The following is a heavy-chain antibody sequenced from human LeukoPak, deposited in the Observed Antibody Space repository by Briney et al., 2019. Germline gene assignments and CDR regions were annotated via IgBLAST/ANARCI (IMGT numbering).Heavy chain of an antibody. D-gene: IGHD2-2*02. CDR3: ARGRYCSSTSCYRDYYYGMDV. V-gene: IGHV1-69*04. CDR2: IIPIFGIA. J-gene: IGHJ6*02. Sequence: SVKVSCKASGGTFSSYAISWVRQAPGQGLEWMGRIIPIFGIANYAQKFQGRVTITADKSTGTAYMELSSLGSEDTAVYYCARGRYCSSTSCYRDYYYGMDVWGQGTTVTVSS. CDR1: GGTFSSYA.